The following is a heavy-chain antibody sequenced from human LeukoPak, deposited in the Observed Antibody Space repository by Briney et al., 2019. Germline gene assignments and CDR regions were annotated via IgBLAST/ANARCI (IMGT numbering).Heavy chain of an antibody. CDR3: ARDSGAVTTHYYYGMDV. Sequence: GGSLRLSCAASGFTFSSYWMSWVRQAPGKGLEWVANIKQDGSEKYYVDSVKGRFTISRDNAKNSLYLQMNSLRAEDTAVYYCARDSGAVTTHYYYGMDVWGQGTTVTVSS. D-gene: IGHD4-17*01. CDR1: GFTFSSYW. V-gene: IGHV3-7*01. CDR2: IKQDGSEK. J-gene: IGHJ6*02.